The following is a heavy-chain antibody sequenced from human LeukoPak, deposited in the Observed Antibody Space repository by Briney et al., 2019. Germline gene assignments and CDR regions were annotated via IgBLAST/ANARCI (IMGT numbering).Heavy chain of an antibody. V-gene: IGHV4-39*01. CDR1: GGSISSSSYY. J-gene: IGHJ4*02. Sequence: PSETLSLTCTVSGGSISSSSYYWGWIRQPPGKGLEWIGSIYYSGSTYYNPSLKSRATISVDTSKNQFSLKLSSVTAADTAVYYCARHSKGRATSSPVAYWGQGTLVTVSS. D-gene: IGHD1-26*01. CDR3: ARHSKGRATSSPVAY. CDR2: IYYSGST.